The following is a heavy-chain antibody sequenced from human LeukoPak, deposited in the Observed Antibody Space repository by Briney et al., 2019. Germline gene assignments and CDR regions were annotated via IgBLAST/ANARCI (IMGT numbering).Heavy chain of an antibody. CDR1: GGSFSGYY. J-gene: IGHJ4*02. V-gene: IGHV4-34*01. CDR3: ARNNQWIQPFDY. D-gene: IGHD5-18*01. CDR2: INHSGST. Sequence: SETLSLTCAVYGGSFSGYYWSWMRQPTGEGLEWIGEINHSGSTNYNPTLKSRVTISVDTSKNQFSLKLSSVTAADTAVYYCARNNQWIQPFDYWGQGTLVTVSS.